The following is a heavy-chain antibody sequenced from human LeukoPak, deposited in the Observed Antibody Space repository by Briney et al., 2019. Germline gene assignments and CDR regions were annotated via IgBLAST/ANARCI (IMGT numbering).Heavy chain of an antibody. J-gene: IGHJ5*02. Sequence: GGSLRLSCAASGFTVSSNYMSWVRRAPGKGLEWVSVIYSGGSTYYADSVKGRFTISRHNSKNTLYLQMNSLRAEDTAVYYCARAESNRNYYGSGSYISWGQGTLVTVSS. V-gene: IGHV3-53*04. CDR3: ARAESNRNYYGSGSYIS. CDR1: GFTVSSNY. CDR2: IYSGGST. D-gene: IGHD3-10*01.